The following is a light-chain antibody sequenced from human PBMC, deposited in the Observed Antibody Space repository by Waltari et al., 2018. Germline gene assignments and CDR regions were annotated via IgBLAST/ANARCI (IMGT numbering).Light chain of an antibody. CDR2: EVS. CDR1: SSDVGGYNY. J-gene: IGLJ2*01. CDR3: SSYAGNNNLV. Sequence: QSALTQPPSASGSPGQSVTISCTGTSSDVGGYNYVSWYQQHPGKAPKLMIYEVSKRSSGVPERFSGSKSGNTASLTVSGLQAEDEADYYCSSYAGNNNLVFGGGTKLTVL. V-gene: IGLV2-8*01.